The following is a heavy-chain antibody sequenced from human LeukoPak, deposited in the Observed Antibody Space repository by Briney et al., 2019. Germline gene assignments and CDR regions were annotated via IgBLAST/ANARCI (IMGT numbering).Heavy chain of an antibody. J-gene: IGHJ3*02. V-gene: IGHV3-13*01. CDR2: IVTAGDT. CDR1: GFTFSSYD. CDR3: AGGRGSSSGNAFDI. D-gene: IGHD3-22*01. Sequence: GGSLRLSCAASGFTFSSYDMHWVRQATGKSLEWVSAIVTAGDTYYPGSVKGRFTISRENAKNSLYLQMNSLRAGDTAVYYCAGGRGSSSGNAFDIWGQGTMVTVSP.